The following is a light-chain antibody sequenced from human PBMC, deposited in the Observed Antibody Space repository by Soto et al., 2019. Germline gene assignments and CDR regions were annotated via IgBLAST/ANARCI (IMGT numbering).Light chain of an antibody. Sequence: DIQMTQSPSTLSGSVGDRVTITCRASQTISSWLAWYQQKPGKAPKLLIYKASTLKSGVPSRFSGSGSGTEFTLTISSLQPDDFATYYCQQYYSYPLTFGGGPKVDIK. CDR3: QQYYSYPLT. CDR2: KAS. J-gene: IGKJ4*01. CDR1: QTISSW. V-gene: IGKV1-5*03.